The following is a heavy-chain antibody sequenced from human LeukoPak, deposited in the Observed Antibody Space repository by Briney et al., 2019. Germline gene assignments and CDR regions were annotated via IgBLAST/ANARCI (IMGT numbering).Heavy chain of an antibody. J-gene: IGHJ4*02. D-gene: IGHD4/OR15-4a*01. CDR1: GFTFSSYG. Sequence: TGGTLRLSCAASGFTFSSYGMTWVRQAPGKGLEWVSVITGSGGSTYYADSVKGRFTISRDNSKNTLYLQMNSLRAEDTAVYYCARRAGAYSHPYDYWGQGTLVTVSS. CDR2: ITGSGGST. V-gene: IGHV3-23*01. CDR3: ARRAGAYSHPYDY.